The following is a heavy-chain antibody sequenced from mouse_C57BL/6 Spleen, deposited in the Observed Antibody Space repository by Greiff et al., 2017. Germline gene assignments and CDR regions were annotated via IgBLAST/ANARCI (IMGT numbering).Heavy chain of an antibody. CDR3: ATPNYDGYYGGWYFDV. CDR1: GYTFTSYW. D-gene: IGHD2-3*01. CDR2: IYPSDSET. V-gene: IGHV1-61*01. J-gene: IGHJ1*03. Sequence: VQLQQPGAELVRPGSSVKLSCKASGYTFTSYWMDWVKQRPGQGLEWIGNIYPSDSETHYNQKFKDKATLTVDKSSSTAYMQLSSLTSEDSAVYYCATPNYDGYYGGWYFDVWGTGTTVTVSS.